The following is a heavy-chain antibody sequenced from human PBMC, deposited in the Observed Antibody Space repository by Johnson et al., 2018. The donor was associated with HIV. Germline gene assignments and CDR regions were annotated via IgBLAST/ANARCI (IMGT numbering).Heavy chain of an antibody. CDR3: ARVPDYGDYGDAFDI. CDR1: GFIFSDYY. CDR2: ISSSANTI. Sequence: QVQLVESGGGLVKPGGSLRLSCAASGFIFSDYYMSWIRQAPGKGLEWVSYISSSANTIYYADSVKGRFTISRDNAKNTLYLQMKSLRAEDTAVYYCARVPDYGDYGDAFDIWGQGTMVTVSS. D-gene: IGHD4-17*01. J-gene: IGHJ3*02. V-gene: IGHV3-11*01.